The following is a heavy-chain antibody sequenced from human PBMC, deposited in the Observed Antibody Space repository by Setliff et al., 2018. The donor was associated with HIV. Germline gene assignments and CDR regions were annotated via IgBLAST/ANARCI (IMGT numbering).Heavy chain of an antibody. Sequence: SETLSLTCAVYGGTFSGHYWSWIRQPPGQGLEWIGEINHSGSTNYNPSLKSRVTISVDTSENQFSLKLSSVTAADTAVYYCARRLRSGGYYFDYWGQGILVTVSS. V-gene: IGHV4-34*08. CDR2: INHSGST. CDR1: GGTFSGHY. J-gene: IGHJ4*02. CDR3: ARRLRSGGYYFDY. D-gene: IGHD6-25*01.